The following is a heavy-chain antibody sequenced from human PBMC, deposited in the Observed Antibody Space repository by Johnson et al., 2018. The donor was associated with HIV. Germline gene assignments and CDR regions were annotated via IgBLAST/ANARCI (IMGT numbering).Heavy chain of an antibody. CDR3: ARDWDYYDTSGYYYAYMGDAFDI. CDR1: GFTFSSYA. D-gene: IGHD3-22*01. CDR2: INWNGDVT. J-gene: IGHJ3*02. Sequence: VQLVESGGGVVQPGRSLRLSCAASGFTFSSYAMHWVRQAPAKGLEWVSGINWNGDVTGYADSVKGRFTISRDNAKNSLYLQMSSLRAEDTALYFCARDWDYYDTSGYYYAYMGDAFDIWGQGTMVTVSS. V-gene: IGHV3-20*04.